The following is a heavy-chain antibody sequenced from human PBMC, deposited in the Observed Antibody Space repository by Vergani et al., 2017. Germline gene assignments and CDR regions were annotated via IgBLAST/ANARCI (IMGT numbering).Heavy chain of an antibody. J-gene: IGHJ5*02. CDR1: GVTFSSYT. CDR2: IIPNLGIA. D-gene: IGHD6-13*01. V-gene: IGHV1-69*08. Sequence: QVQLVQSGAEVKKPGSSVKVSCKASGVTFSSYTISWVRQAPGQGLEWMGRIIPNLGIANYAQKFQGRVTITAYKSTSTAYMELSSLRSDDTAVYYCARDLRRNSSSRYWFDPWGQGTLVTVSS. CDR3: ARDLRRNSSSRYWFDP.